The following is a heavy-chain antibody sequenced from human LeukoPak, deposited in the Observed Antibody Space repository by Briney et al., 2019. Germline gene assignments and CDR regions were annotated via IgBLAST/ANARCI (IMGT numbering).Heavy chain of an antibody. Sequence: VASVKVSCKASGYTFTGYYMHWVRQAPGQGLEWMGWINPNSGGTNYAQKFQGWVTMTRDTSISTAYMELSRLRSDDTAVYYCARELRGIAVAGGDAFDIWGQGTMVTVSS. V-gene: IGHV1-2*04. CDR2: INPNSGGT. CDR3: ARELRGIAVAGGDAFDI. J-gene: IGHJ3*02. CDR1: GYTFTGYY. D-gene: IGHD6-19*01.